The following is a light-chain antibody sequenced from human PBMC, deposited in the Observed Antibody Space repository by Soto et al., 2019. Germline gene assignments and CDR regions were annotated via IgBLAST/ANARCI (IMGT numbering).Light chain of an antibody. J-gene: IGLJ1*01. CDR2: TNS. CDR1: SSNIGSNT. Sequence: QSVLTQPPSASGTPGQRVTISCSGSSSNIGSNTVNWYQQLPGTAPKLLIFTNSQRPSGVPDRFSGSKSGTSASLAISGLQSEDEADYYCAAWDDSLNGHYVFGAGTKVT. CDR3: AAWDDSLNGHYV. V-gene: IGLV1-44*01.